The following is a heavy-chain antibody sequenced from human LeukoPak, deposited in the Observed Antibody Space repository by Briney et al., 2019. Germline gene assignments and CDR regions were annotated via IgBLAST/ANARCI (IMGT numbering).Heavy chain of an antibody. CDR3: ARAPWVTTIYYYYGMDV. D-gene: IGHD4-17*01. J-gene: IGHJ6*04. CDR1: GGTFSSYA. CDR2: IIPIFGTA. Sequence: SVKVSSKASGGTFSSYAISWVRQAPGQGLEWMGGIIPIFGTANYAQKFQGRVTITADKSTSTAYMELSSLRSEDTAVYYCARAPWVTTIYYYYGMDVWGKGTTVTVSS. V-gene: IGHV1-69*06.